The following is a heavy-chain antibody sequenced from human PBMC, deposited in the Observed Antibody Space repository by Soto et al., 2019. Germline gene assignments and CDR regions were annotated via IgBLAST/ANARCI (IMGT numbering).Heavy chain of an antibody. D-gene: IGHD2-2*01. Sequence: PSETLSLTCAVYGGSFSGYYWSWIRQPPGKGLEWIGEINHSGSTNYNPSLKSRVTISVDTSKNQFSLKLSSVTAADTAVYYCARAEGYCSSTRCYRNWFDPWGQGTLVTVSS. V-gene: IGHV4-34*01. CDR3: ARAEGYCSSTRCYRNWFDP. CDR2: INHSGST. J-gene: IGHJ5*02. CDR1: GGSFSGYY.